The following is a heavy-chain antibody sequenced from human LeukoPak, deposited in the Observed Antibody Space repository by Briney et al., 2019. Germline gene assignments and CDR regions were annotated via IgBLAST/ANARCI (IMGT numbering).Heavy chain of an antibody. J-gene: IGHJ4*02. CDR2: IYHSVSA. CDR3: ARGGGFGSPPGF. Sequence: SETLSLTCTVSGGSISNYYWSWIRQPPEKGLEWIGYIYHSVSANYNPSLTSRVTISVDTSKNQFSLKLASVTAADTAVYYCARGGGFGSPPGFWGQGTLVTVSS. D-gene: IGHD1-26*01. CDR1: GGSISNYY. V-gene: IGHV4-59*01.